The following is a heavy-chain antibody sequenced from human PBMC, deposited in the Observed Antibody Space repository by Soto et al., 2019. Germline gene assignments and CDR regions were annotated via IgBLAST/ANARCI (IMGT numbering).Heavy chain of an antibody. Sequence: GESLKISCKGSGYSFADYWISWVRQMPGKGLEWMGKIDPSDSHTIYSPSFKGHVTISADKSINTASLQWRRLKASDTAIYYCARGRYYGIDVWGQGTKVTVS. D-gene: IGHD3-10*01. CDR3: ARGRYYGIDV. CDR2: IDPSDSHT. CDR1: GYSFADYW. V-gene: IGHV5-10-1*01. J-gene: IGHJ6*02.